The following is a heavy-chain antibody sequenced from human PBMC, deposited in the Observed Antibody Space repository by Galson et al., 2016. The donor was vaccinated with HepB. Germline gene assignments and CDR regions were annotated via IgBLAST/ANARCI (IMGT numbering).Heavy chain of an antibody. CDR2: VRGHAGAT. Sequence: FPRLSRVASGVPFNPYALTWRPQAPGRGLGWVSGVRGHAGATYYADPVKGRFPISRDNFNNTLYLQMNSLRADDTAVYYCARANIIMVTLGVFLDTWGQGTLVTVSS. V-gene: IGHV3-23*01. CDR1: GVPFNPYA. CDR3: ARANIIMVTLGVFLDT. J-gene: IGHJ1*01. D-gene: IGHD2-15*01.